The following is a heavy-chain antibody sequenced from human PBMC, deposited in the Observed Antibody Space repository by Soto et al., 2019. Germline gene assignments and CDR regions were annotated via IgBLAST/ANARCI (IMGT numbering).Heavy chain of an antibody. CDR2: ISSDGSST. CDR3: ARGAYRYFDY. V-gene: IGHV3-30-3*01. Sequence: VQLVESGGGVVQPGKSLRLSCVGSGFTFSGYAMHWIRQAPGKAPEWVALISSDGSSTLYADSVRGRFTISRDNSRDTLYLQLNSVRPDDTAVFSCARGAYRYFDYWGQGTLVTVSS. CDR1: GFTFSGYA. D-gene: IGHD4-4*01. J-gene: IGHJ4*02.